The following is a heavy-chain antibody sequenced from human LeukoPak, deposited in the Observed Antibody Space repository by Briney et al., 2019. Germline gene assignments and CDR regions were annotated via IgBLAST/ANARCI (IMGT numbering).Heavy chain of an antibody. CDR3: AREAFIEMTTIASAFDF. CDR2: INPSGGST. Sequence: ASVKASFKTSGYTFTRYYMHWVRQAPGQGLECMGVINPSGGSTRYPQKFQGRVTMTRDTSTSTVYMELSSLRSDDTAVYFCAREAFIEMTTIASAFDFWGQGTLVTVSS. V-gene: IGHV1-46*01. D-gene: IGHD5-24*01. CDR1: GYTFTRYY. J-gene: IGHJ4*02.